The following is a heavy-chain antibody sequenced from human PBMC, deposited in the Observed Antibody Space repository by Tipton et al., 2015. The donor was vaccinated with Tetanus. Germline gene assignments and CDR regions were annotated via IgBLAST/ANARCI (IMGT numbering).Heavy chain of an antibody. Sequence: QLVQSGAEVKKPGSSVKVSCETSGGSFSTYVTSWVRQAPGQGLEWMGSIIPIFGTITYAQKFQGRVTITADKSTSTAHMSLSSLRSEDTAVYYCAKDPASRGWFDPWGQGTLVSVSS. V-gene: IGHV1-69*06. CDR3: AKDPASRGWFDP. CDR2: IIPIFGTI. J-gene: IGHJ5*02. CDR1: GGSFSTYV.